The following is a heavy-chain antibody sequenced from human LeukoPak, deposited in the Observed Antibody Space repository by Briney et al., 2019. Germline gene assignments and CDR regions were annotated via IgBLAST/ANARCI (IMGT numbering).Heavy chain of an antibody. CDR3: ARGLGGYSGYDSLPPDY. Sequence: GGSLRLSCAASGFTFSSYAMSWVRQAPGKGLEWVSAISGSGGSTYYADSVKGRFTISRDNSKNTLYLQMNSLRAEDTAVYYCARGLGGYSGYDSLPPDYWGQGTLVTVSS. D-gene: IGHD5-12*01. J-gene: IGHJ4*02. V-gene: IGHV3-23*01. CDR1: GFTFSSYA. CDR2: ISGSGGST.